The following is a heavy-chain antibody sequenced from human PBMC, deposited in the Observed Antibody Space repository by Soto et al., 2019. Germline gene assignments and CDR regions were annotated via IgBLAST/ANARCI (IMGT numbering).Heavy chain of an antibody. J-gene: IGHJ4*02. CDR1: GFTVSSNY. D-gene: IGHD3-22*01. CDR3: ARALKYYYDSSGYYSHYFDY. Sequence: HPGGSLRLSCAASGFTVSSNYMSWVRQAPGKGLEWVSVIYSGGSTYYADSVKGRFTISRDNSKNTLYLQMNSLRAEDTAVYYCARALKYYYDSSGYYSHYFDYWGQGTLVTVSS. V-gene: IGHV3-53*01. CDR2: IYSGGST.